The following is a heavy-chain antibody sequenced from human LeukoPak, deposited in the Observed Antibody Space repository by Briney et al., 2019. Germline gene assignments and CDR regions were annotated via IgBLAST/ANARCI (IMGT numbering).Heavy chain of an antibody. CDR3: AKNQALAAAGSHVF. J-gene: IGHJ4*02. D-gene: IGHD6-13*01. Sequence: PGGSLRLSCAASGFTFSSYGMHWVRQAPGKGLEWVAVISFDGSDTYYSDSVKGRFTISRDNSKNTLYLQMNSLRAEDTAVYYCAKNQALAAAGSHVFWGQGTLVTVSS. CDR1: GFTFSSYG. V-gene: IGHV3-30*18. CDR2: ISFDGSDT.